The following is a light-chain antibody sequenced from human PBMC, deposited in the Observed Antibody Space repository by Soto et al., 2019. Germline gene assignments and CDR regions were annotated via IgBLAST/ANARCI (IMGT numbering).Light chain of an antibody. V-gene: IGLV2-14*03. CDR3: SSYSTNNVVL. CDR2: DVN. J-gene: IGLJ2*01. CDR1: SSDTFNHNY. Sequence: QAVVTQPASVSGSRGQSITISCTGTSSDTFNHNYVCWYQQHPGKAPKLMIYDVNDRPLGVSSRFSGSKSGNTASLTISGLEPEDEADYYCSSYSTNNVVLFGGGTKVTVL.